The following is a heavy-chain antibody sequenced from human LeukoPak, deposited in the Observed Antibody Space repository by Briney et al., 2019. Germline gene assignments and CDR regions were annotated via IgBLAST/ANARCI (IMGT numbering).Heavy chain of an antibody. V-gene: IGHV4-39*07. CDR3: AGGYGDYGDAGV. CDR2: INHSGST. D-gene: IGHD4-17*01. J-gene: IGHJ4*02. Sequence: SETLSLTCTVSGGSISSSSYYWGWIRQPPGKGLEWIGEINHSGSTNYNPSLKSRVTISVDTSKNQFSLKLSSVTAADTAVYYCAGGYGDYGDAGVWGQGTLVTVSS. CDR1: GGSISSSSYY.